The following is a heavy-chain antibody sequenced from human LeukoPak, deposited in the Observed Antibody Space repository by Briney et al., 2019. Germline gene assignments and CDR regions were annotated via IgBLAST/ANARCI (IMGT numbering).Heavy chain of an antibody. J-gene: IGHJ3*02. D-gene: IGHD3-10*01. Sequence: GGSLGLSCAASGFTFSSYAMHWVRQAPGKGLEWVAVISYDGSNKYYADSVKGRFTISRDNSKNTLYLQMNSLRVEDTAVYYCARATSSQVRPFDIWGQGTMVTVSS. CDR1: GFTFSSYA. CDR2: ISYDGSNK. CDR3: ARATSSQVRPFDI. V-gene: IGHV3-30*04.